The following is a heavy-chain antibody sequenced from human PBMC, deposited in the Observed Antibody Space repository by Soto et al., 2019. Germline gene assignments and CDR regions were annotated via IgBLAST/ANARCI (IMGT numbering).Heavy chain of an antibody. Sequence: EVQLVESGGGLVKPGGSLRLSCAASGFTFSSYSMNWVRQAPGKGLEWVSSISSSSSYIYYADSVKGRFTISRDNAKNSLYLQMNSLRAEDTAVYYCARDHPGRAAITYFQHWGQGTLVTVSS. D-gene: IGHD2-2*02. J-gene: IGHJ1*01. CDR2: ISSSSSYI. CDR1: GFTFSSYS. CDR3: ARDHPGRAAITYFQH. V-gene: IGHV3-21*01.